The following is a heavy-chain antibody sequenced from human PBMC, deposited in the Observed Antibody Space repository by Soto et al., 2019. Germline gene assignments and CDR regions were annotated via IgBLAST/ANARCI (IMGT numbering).Heavy chain of an antibody. CDR3: ARDRGGAYFDY. V-gene: IGHV3-33*01. D-gene: IGHD2-21*01. CDR2: IWYDGSNK. Sequence: QVQLVESGGGVVQPGRSLRLSCAASGFTFSSYGMHLVRQAPGKGLEWVAVIWYDGSNKYYADSVKGRFTISRDNSKNTLYLQMNSLRAEDTAVYYCARDRGGAYFDYWGQGTLVTVSA. J-gene: IGHJ4*02. CDR1: GFTFSSYG.